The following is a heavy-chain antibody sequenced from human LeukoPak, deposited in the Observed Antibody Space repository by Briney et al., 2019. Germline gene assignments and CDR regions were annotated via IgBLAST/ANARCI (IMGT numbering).Heavy chain of an antibody. CDR1: GFTFSSYA. D-gene: IGHD1-26*01. J-gene: IGHJ3*02. CDR3: AREWEAYDAFDI. Sequence: GGSLRLSRAASGFTFSSYAMHWVRQAPGKGLEWVAVISYDGSNKYYADSVKGRFTISRDNSKNTLYLQMNSLRAEDTAVYYCAREWEAYDAFDIWGQGTMVTVSS. CDR2: ISYDGSNK. V-gene: IGHV3-30-3*01.